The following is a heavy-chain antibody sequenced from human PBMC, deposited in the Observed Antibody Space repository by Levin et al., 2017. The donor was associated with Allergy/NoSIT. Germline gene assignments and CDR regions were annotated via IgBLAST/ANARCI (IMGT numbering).Heavy chain of an antibody. V-gene: IGHV4-59*01. Sequence: GSLRLSCTVSGGSISSYYWSWIRQPPGKGLEWIGYIYYSGSTNYNPSLESRVTISVDTSKNQFSLKLSSVTAADTAVYYCARSHDYGDYVAAFDSWGKGTMVTVSS. CDR2: IYYSGST. CDR3: ARSHDYGDYVAAFDS. J-gene: IGHJ3*02. CDR1: GGSISSYY. D-gene: IGHD4-17*01.